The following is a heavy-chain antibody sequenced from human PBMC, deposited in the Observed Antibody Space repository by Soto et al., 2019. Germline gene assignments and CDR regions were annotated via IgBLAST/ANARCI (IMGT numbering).Heavy chain of an antibody. Sequence: QPGGSLRLSCAASGFTFSSYWMTWFRQAQGKGLEWVANIKTDGTDKFYVDSVKGRFTISRDNARNLVFLRMDSLRVDDTAVYYCARDHITSWSARYQWGQGIKVTVS. CDR2: IKTDGTDK. V-gene: IGHV3-7*01. D-gene: IGHD2-2*01. J-gene: IGHJ4*02. CDR1: GFTFSSYW. CDR3: ARDHITSWSARYQ.